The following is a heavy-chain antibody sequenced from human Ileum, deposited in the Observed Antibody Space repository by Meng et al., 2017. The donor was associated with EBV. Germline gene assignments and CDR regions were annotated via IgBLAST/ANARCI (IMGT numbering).Heavy chain of an antibody. J-gene: IGHJ4*02. V-gene: IGHV4-4*02. CDR1: GDSISSNNW. D-gene: IGHD4-17*01. CDR2: IYHSGST. Sequence: QVQLLESGPGLGKPSGTLSLTCAVSGDSISSNNWWSWVRQPPGKGLEWIGEIYHSGSTNYNPSFKSRVTMSVDKSKNQISLNLSSVTAADTAVYYCASGRDYAWHSWGRGTLVTVSS. CDR3: ASGRDYAWHS.